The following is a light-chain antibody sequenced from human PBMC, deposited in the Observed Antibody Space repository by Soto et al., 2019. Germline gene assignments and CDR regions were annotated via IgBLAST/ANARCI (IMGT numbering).Light chain of an antibody. V-gene: IGKV3-20*01. CDR2: GAS. CDR1: QRVSSSY. J-gene: IGKJ4*01. Sequence: EIVLTQSPGTLSLSPGERATLSCRASQRVSSSYLAWYQQKPGQAPRLLIYGASSRATGIPDRFSGSGSGTDFTLTISRLEPEDFAVYYCQQYYTSPTFGGGTRWIS. CDR3: QQYYTSPT.